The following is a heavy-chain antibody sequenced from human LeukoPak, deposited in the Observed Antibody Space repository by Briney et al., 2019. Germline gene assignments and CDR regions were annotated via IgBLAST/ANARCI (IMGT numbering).Heavy chain of an antibody. D-gene: IGHD6-13*01. CDR1: EFIFRIYA. Sequence: GGSLRLSCAACEFIFRIYAMSWVRQAPGQGLEWVSAFSGSGGSTYYADSVKGRFTISRDNSKNTLYLQMNSLRAEDTAVYYCAKAGEAAAEPDAFDIWGQGTMVTVSS. CDR3: AKAGEAAAEPDAFDI. V-gene: IGHV3-23*01. CDR2: FSGSGGST. J-gene: IGHJ3*02.